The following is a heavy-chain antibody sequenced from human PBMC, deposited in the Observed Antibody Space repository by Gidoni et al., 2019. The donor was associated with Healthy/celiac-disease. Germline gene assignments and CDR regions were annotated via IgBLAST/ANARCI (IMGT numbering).Heavy chain of an antibody. CDR3: AKDIGGGQLGFAFAFDI. D-gene: IGHD7-27*01. Sequence: EVQLVESGGGLVQPGRSLRLSCDASGFTFEDYAMHWVRQAPGKGLEGVSGISWNSGSIGYADSVKGRFTISRDNAKNSLYLQMNSLRAEDTALYYCAKDIGGGQLGFAFAFDIWGQGTMVTVSS. CDR1: GFTFEDYA. V-gene: IGHV3-9*01. J-gene: IGHJ3*02. CDR2: ISWNSGSI.